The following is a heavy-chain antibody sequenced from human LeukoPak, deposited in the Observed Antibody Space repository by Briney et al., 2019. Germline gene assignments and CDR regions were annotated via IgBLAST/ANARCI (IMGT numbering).Heavy chain of an antibody. V-gene: IGHV3-30*18. CDR1: RFTFSSYG. J-gene: IGHJ3*02. D-gene: IGHD3-16*01. CDR3: AKVKGEVIGAFDI. CDR2: ISYDGNNR. Sequence: PGGSLRLSCAASRFTFSSYGMHWVRQAPGKGLEWVAVISYDGNNRYYADSVKGRFTVARYNSTNTLYLQMNSLRAEDTAVYYCAKVKGEVIGAFDIWGQGTMVTVSS.